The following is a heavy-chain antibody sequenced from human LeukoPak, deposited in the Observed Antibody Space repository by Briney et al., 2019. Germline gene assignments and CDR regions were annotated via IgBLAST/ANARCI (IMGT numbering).Heavy chain of an antibody. CDR3: ARDYYYDSSGYVDY. CDR1: GSTFSSYD. J-gene: IGHJ4*02. D-gene: IGHD3-22*01. Sequence: ASVKVSCKASGSTFSSYDINWVRQATGQGLEWMGWISAYNGNTNYAQRLQGRVTMTTDTSTSTAYMELRSLRSDDTAVYYCARDYYYDSSGYVDYWGQGTLVTVSS. CDR2: ISAYNGNT. V-gene: IGHV1-18*01.